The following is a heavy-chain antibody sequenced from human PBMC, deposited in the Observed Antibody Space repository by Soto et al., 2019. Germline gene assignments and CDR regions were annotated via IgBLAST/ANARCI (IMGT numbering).Heavy chain of an antibody. CDR2: IYPGDSDT. CDR1: GYSFTSYW. D-gene: IGHD5-18*01. V-gene: IGHV5-51*01. Sequence: GESLKISCKGSGYSFTSYWIGWVRQMPGKGLEWMGIIYPGDSDTRYSPSFQGQVTISADKSISTAYLQWSSLKASDTAMYYCARHGQRGYSYGDAFDIWGQGTMVTVSS. CDR3: ARHGQRGYSYGDAFDI. J-gene: IGHJ3*02.